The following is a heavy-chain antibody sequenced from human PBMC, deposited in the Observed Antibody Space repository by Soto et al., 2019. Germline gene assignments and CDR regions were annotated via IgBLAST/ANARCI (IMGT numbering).Heavy chain of an antibody. CDR2: INHSGST. J-gene: IGHJ4*02. V-gene: IGHV4-34*01. D-gene: IGHD4-17*01. CDR1: GGSFSGYY. CDR3: ARQSGVTTEFDY. Sequence: SETLSLTCAVYGGSFSGYYWSWIRQPPGKGLGWIGEINHSGSTNYNPSLKSRVTISVDTSKNQFSLKLSSVAAADTAVYYCARQSGVTTEFDYWGQGTLVTVSS.